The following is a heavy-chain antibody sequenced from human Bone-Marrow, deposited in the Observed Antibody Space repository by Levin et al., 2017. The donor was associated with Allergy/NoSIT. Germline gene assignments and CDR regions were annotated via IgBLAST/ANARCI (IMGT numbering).Heavy chain of an antibody. J-gene: IGHJ5*02. V-gene: IGHV3-7*04. CDR1: GFTFSTYW. Sequence: GGSLRLSCVASGFTFSTYWMSWVRQAPGKGPEWVAKIKEDGSEKDYVDSTEGRFTISRDNAKNSVYLQMNSLRAGDTAIYYCVRGGGWGPDTWGQGTLITVS. CDR3: VRGGGWGPDT. D-gene: IGHD3-10*01. CDR2: IKEDGSEK.